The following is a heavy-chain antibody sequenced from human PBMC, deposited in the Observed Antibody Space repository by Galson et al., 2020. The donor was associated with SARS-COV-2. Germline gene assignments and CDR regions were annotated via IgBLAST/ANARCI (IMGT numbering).Heavy chain of an antibody. D-gene: IGHD3-10*01. Sequence: SETLSLTCTVSGGSISSYYWSWIRQPAGKGLEWIGRIYTSGSTNYNPSLKSRVTMSVDTSKNQFSLKLSSVTAADTAVYYCARDSALRMVRLAYYYYGMDVWGQGTTVTVSS. CDR1: GGSISSYY. CDR2: IYTSGST. CDR3: ARDSALRMVRLAYYYYGMDV. J-gene: IGHJ6*02. V-gene: IGHV4-4*07.